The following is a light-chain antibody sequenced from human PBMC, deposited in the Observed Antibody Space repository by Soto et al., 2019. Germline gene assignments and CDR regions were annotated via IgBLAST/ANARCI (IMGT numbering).Light chain of an antibody. CDR1: QSVSSY. Sequence: EIVLTQSPATLSLSPGERATLSCRASQSVSSYLAWYQQKPGQAPRLLISDASNRATCIPARFTGSGSGTEFNLHMSSIEHEDFPVKYCQQRSNWPPPTFGQGTGVEIK. V-gene: IGKV3-11*01. J-gene: IGKJ1*01. CDR3: QQRSNWPPPT. CDR2: DAS.